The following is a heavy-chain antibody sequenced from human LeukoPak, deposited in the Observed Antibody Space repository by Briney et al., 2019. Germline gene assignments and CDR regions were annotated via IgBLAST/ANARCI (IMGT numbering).Heavy chain of an antibody. CDR1: GFTFSNAW. CDR3: ARESNSGYYLSY. Sequence: GGSLRLSCAASGFTFSNAWMSWVRQAPGKGLEWVSVIYSGGRTYYADSVKGRSTISRDNSKDTLYLQMNSLRAEDTAVYYCARESNSGYYLSYWGQGTLVTVSS. V-gene: IGHV3-66*01. J-gene: IGHJ4*02. D-gene: IGHD3-22*01. CDR2: IYSGGRT.